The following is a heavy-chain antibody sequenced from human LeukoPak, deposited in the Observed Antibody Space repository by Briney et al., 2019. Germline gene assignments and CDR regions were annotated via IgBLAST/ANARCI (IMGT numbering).Heavy chain of an antibody. D-gene: IGHD3-22*01. CDR3: AREYESSGDYYRPGFTLGDL. CDR1: GYTFTGYY. CDR2: INPNSGGT. V-gene: IGHV1-2*02. Sequence: ASVKVSCKASGYTFTGYYMHWVRQAPGQGLEWMGWINPNSGGTNYAQKFQGRVTMTRDTSISTDYMELSRLRSDDTAVYYCAREYESSGDYYRPGFTLGDLWGQGTLVTVSS. J-gene: IGHJ5*02.